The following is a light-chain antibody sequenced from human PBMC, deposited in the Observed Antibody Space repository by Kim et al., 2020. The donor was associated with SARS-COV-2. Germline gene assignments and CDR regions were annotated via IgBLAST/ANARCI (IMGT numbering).Light chain of an antibody. CDR1: QGISSY. J-gene: IGKJ4*01. Sequence: DIQLTQSPSFRSASVGDRVTITCRASQGISSYLAWYQQKPGKAPKLLIYAASTLQSGVPSRFSGSGSGTEFTLTISSLQPADFAPYYCQQLNIYPRLTFGGGTKVDIK. CDR2: AAS. CDR3: QQLNIYPRLT. V-gene: IGKV1-9*01.